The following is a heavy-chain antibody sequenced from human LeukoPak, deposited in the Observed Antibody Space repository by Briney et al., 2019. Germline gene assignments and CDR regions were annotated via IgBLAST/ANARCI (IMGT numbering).Heavy chain of an antibody. J-gene: IGHJ4*02. CDR3: ANVPYYHDRHVSYDLDY. CDR2: ISYDGSNK. V-gene: IGHV3-30*18. D-gene: IGHD3-22*01. CDR1: GFTFSSYG. Sequence: PGRSLRLSCAASGFTFSSYGMHWVRQAPGKGLEWVAVISYDGSNKYYADSVKGRFTISRDNSKNTLYLQMNNLRAEDTAVYYCANVPYYHDRHVSYDLDYCGQGTLVTVSS.